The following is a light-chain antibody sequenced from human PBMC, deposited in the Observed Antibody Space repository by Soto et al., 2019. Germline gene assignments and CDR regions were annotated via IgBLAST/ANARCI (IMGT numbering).Light chain of an antibody. Sequence: QPVLTQPPSASGSPGQSVTISCTGSSSDVGGYEYVSWYQQHPGKAPKLIIYEVIKRPSGVPDRFSGSKSGNTASLTVSGLQAEDEADYYCATWDSSLTGEVFGGGTKLTVL. J-gene: IGLJ2*01. CDR2: EVI. V-gene: IGLV2-8*01. CDR3: ATWDSSLTGEV. CDR1: SSDVGGYEY.